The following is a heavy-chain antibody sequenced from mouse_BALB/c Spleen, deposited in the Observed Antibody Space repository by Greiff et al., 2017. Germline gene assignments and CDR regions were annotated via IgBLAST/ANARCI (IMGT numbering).Heavy chain of an antibody. D-gene: IGHD2-4*01. CDR3: ARQVITYAMDY. CDR1: GYTFTSYV. CDR2: INPYNDGT. J-gene: IGHJ4*01. V-gene: IGHV1-14*01. Sequence: EVQLQQSGPVLVKPGASVKMSCKASGYTFTSYVMHWVKQKPGQGLEWIGYINPYNDGTKYNEKFKGKATLTSDKSSSTAYMELSSLTSEDSAVYYCARQVITYAMDYWGQGTSVTVSS.